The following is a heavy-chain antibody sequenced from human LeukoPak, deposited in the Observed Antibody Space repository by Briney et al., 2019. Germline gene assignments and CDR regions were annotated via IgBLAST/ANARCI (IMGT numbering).Heavy chain of an antibody. J-gene: IGHJ5*02. D-gene: IGHD3-10*01. V-gene: IGHV1-69*04. Sequence: SVKVSCKASGYTFTSYGISWVRQAPGQGLEWMGRIIPILGIANYAQKFQGRVTITADKSTSTAYMELSSLRSEDTAVYYCARGNNYGSAQSRFDPWGQGTLVTVSS. CDR1: GYTFTSYG. CDR3: ARGNNYGSAQSRFDP. CDR2: IIPILGIA.